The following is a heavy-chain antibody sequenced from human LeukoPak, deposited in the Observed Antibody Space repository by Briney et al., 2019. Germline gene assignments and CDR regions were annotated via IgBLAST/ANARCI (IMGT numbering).Heavy chain of an antibody. CDR3: ARGIYGSGSSRPLYYYYMDV. CDR1: GYTFRSYG. Sequence: ASVKVSCKTSGYTFRSYGISWVRQAPGQGLEWMGWTSAYNGHTNYAQKFQGRVTITADESTSTAYMELSSLRSEDTAVYYCARGIYGSGSSRPLYYYYMDVWGKGTTVTISS. CDR2: TSAYNGHT. D-gene: IGHD3-10*01. J-gene: IGHJ6*03. V-gene: IGHV1-18*01.